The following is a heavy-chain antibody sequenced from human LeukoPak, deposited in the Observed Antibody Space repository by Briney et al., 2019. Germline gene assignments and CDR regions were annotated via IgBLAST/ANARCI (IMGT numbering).Heavy chain of an antibody. Sequence: PSETLSLTCTVSGGSISSSSYYWGWIRQPPGTGLEWIGSIYYSGSTYYNPSLKSRATISVDTTKNQFSLKLSSVTAADTAVYDCARSSVEMATMYYYYYMDVWGKGTTVTVAS. J-gene: IGHJ6*03. V-gene: IGHV4-39*07. D-gene: IGHD5-24*01. CDR1: GGSISSSSYY. CDR2: IYYSGST. CDR3: ARSSVEMATMYYYYYMDV.